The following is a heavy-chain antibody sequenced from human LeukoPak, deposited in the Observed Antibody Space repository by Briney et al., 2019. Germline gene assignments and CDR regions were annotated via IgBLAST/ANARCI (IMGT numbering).Heavy chain of an antibody. Sequence: GESLKISCKGSGYSFTSYWIGWVRQMPGKGLEWMGIIYPGDSDTRYSPSFQGQVTISADKSISTAYMELSRLRSDDTAVYYCARDTMQLWLHTYYYYMDVWGKGTTVTVSS. D-gene: IGHD5-18*01. V-gene: IGHV5-51*01. CDR3: ARDTMQLWLHTYYYYMDV. J-gene: IGHJ6*03. CDR1: GYSFTSYW. CDR2: IYPGDSDT.